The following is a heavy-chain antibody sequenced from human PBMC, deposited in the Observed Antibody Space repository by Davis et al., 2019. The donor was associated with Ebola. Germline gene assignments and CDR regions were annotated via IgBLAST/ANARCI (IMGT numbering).Heavy chain of an antibody. Sequence: GESLNISCKGSGYSFTSYWIAWVRPMPGKGLEWMGIIFPGDSETRYRPSFEGQVTISADKSITTAYLQWSSLKASDTAMYYCARHDGSPYGGSWGQGTLVTVSS. CDR3: ARHDGSPYGGS. CDR1: GYSFTSYW. D-gene: IGHD3-16*01. CDR2: IFPGDSET. V-gene: IGHV5-51*01. J-gene: IGHJ5*02.